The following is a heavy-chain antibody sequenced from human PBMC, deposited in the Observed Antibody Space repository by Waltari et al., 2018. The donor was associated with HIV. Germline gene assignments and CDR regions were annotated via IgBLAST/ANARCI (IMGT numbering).Heavy chain of an antibody. Sequence: QVQLQESGPGLVKPSETLSLTCTVSGGSISSYYWSWNRQPPGKGLEWIGYIYYSGSTNYNPSLKSRVTISVDTSKNQFSLKLSSVTAADTAVYYCARLYCSSTSCYPYWYFDLWGRGTLVTVSS. CDR2: IYYSGST. J-gene: IGHJ2*01. CDR3: ARLYCSSTSCYPYWYFDL. V-gene: IGHV4-59*01. D-gene: IGHD2-2*01. CDR1: GGSISSYY.